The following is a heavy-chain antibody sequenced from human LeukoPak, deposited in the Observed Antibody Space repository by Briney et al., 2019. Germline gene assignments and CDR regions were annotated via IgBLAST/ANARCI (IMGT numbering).Heavy chain of an antibody. Sequence: QTLSLTCAISGDSVSSNSAAWTWIRQSPSRGLEWLGRTYYRSKWYNDYAESVKGRITINPDTSKNQFSLQLNSVTPEDTAVYYCARDMKIIAVAGTGTFHYYGLDVWGQGTTVTVSS. CDR2: TYYRSKWYN. CDR3: ARDMKIIAVAGTGTFHYYGLDV. J-gene: IGHJ6*02. V-gene: IGHV6-1*01. D-gene: IGHD6-13*01. CDR1: GDSVSSNSAA.